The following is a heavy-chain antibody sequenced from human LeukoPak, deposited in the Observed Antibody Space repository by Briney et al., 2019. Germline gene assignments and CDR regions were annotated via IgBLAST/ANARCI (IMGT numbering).Heavy chain of an antibody. V-gene: IGHV1-69*13. D-gene: IGHD1-1*01. J-gene: IGHJ3*02. CDR2: IMPIFGTA. CDR1: GGPFSSSA. CDR3: AIGDWKDAFDI. Sequence: GAPVKPSCKAAGGPFSSSAISWVRQAPGQGLQWMGGIMPIFGTANYAQKFQGRVTITADESTSTAYMELSSLRSEDTAVYYCAIGDWKDAFDIWGQGTMVTVSS.